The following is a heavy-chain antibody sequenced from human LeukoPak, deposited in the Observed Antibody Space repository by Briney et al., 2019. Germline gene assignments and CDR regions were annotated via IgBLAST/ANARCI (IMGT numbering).Heavy chain of an antibody. J-gene: IGHJ4*02. CDR1: GFTVSSNY. V-gene: IGHV3-66*01. Sequence: GGSLRLSCAASGFTVSSNYMSWVRQAPGKGLEWVSVIYSGGSTYYAESVKGRFTISRDNSKNTLYLQMNSLRAEDTAVYYCARDYDSSGYYSWGQGTLVTVSS. D-gene: IGHD3-22*01. CDR3: ARDYDSSGYYS. CDR2: IYSGGST.